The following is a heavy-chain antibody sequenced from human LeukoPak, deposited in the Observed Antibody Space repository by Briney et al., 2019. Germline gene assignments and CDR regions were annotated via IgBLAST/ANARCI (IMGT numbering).Heavy chain of an antibody. Sequence: GASVKVSCKASGYTFTSCDINWVRQATGQGLEWMGWMNPNSGNTGYAQKFQGRVTMTRNTSISTAYMELSSLRSEDTAVYYCARGSITMVRGVIIPYYFDYWGQGTLVTVSS. V-gene: IGHV1-8*01. CDR2: MNPNSGNT. J-gene: IGHJ4*02. CDR3: ARGSITMVRGVIIPYYFDY. D-gene: IGHD3-10*01. CDR1: GYTFTSCD.